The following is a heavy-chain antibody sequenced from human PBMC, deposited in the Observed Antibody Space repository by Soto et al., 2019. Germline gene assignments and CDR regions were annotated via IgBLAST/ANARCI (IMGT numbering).Heavy chain of an antibody. Sequence: HPGGSLRLSCAASGFTFSAYAMSWVRQAPGKGLEWVAVISYDGSNKYYADSVKGRFTISRDNSKNTLYLQMNSLRAEDTAVYYCARDHSSGWYDKHFDYWGQGTLVTVSS. J-gene: IGHJ4*02. D-gene: IGHD6-19*01. V-gene: IGHV3-30-3*01. CDR1: GFTFSAYA. CDR3: ARDHSSGWYDKHFDY. CDR2: ISYDGSNK.